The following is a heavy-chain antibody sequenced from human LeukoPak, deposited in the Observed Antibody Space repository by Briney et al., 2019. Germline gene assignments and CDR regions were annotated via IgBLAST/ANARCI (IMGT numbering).Heavy chain of an antibody. V-gene: IGHV3-23*01. CDR2: ISGSGGST. Sequence: GGSLRLSCAASGLTFSSYAMSWVRQAPGKGLEWVSAISGSGGSTYYADSVKGRFTISRDNSKNTLYLQMNSLRAEDTAVYYCAKDRYYYDSSGYPDYWGQGTLVTVSS. CDR3: AKDRYYYDSSGYPDY. CDR1: GLTFSSYA. J-gene: IGHJ4*02. D-gene: IGHD3-22*01.